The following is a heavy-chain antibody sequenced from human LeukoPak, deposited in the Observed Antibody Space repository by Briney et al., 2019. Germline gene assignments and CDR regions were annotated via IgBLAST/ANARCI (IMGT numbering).Heavy chain of an antibody. D-gene: IGHD6-13*01. CDR3: ARDLAAAPRAFDY. Sequence: PSGTLSLTCAVSGGSISSSNWWSWVRQPPGKGLEWIGEIYHSGSTNYNPSLKSRVTISVDESKNQFSLKLSSVTAADTAVYYCARDLAAAPRAFDYWGQGTLVTVSS. J-gene: IGHJ4*02. CDR1: GGSISSSNW. CDR2: IYHSGST. V-gene: IGHV4-4*02.